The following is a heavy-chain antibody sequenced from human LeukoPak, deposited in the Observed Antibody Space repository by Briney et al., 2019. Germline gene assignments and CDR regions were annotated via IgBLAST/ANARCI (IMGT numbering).Heavy chain of an antibody. D-gene: IGHD2-15*01. CDR1: GGSFSGYY. CDR2: INHSGST. V-gene: IGHV4-34*01. Sequence: SETLSLTCAVYGGSFSGYYWSWIRQPPGKGLEWTGEINHSGSTNYNPSLKSRVTISVDTSKNQFSLKLSSVTAADTAVYYCARGLYCSGGSCYRPFDYWGQGTLVTVSS. J-gene: IGHJ4*02. CDR3: ARGLYCSGGSCYRPFDY.